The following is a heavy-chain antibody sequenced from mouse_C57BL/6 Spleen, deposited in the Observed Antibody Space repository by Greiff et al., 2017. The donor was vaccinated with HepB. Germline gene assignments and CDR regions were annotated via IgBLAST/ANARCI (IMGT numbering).Heavy chain of an antibody. V-gene: IGHV5-4*01. CDR2: ISDGGSYT. Sequence: DVMLVESGGGLVKPGGSLKLSCAASGFTFSSYAMSWVRQTPEKRLEWVATISDGGSYTYYPDNVKGRFTISRDNAKNNLYLQMSHLKSEDTAMYYCARDPSRYDYDGDWYFDVWGTGTTVTVSS. CDR3: ARDPSRYDYDGDWYFDV. J-gene: IGHJ1*03. D-gene: IGHD2-4*01. CDR1: GFTFSSYA.